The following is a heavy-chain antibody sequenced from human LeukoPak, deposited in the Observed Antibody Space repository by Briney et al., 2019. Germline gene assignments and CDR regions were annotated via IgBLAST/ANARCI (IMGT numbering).Heavy chain of an antibody. V-gene: IGHV3-30*02. CDR2: IRYDGSNK. CDR3: AKDSGDSSGYYDY. CDR1: GFTFSSYG. Sequence: PGGSLRLSCAASGFTFSSYGMHWVRQAPGKGLEWVAFIRYDGSNKYYADSVKGRFTISRDNSKNTLYLQMNSLRAEDTAVYYCAKDSGDSSGYYDYWGQGTLVTVSS. D-gene: IGHD3-22*01. J-gene: IGHJ4*02.